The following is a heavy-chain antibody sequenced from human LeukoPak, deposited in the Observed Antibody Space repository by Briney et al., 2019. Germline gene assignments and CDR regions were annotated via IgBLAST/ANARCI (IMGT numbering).Heavy chain of an antibody. CDR1: GYTFTSYG. Sequence: ASVKVSCKASGYTFTSYGISWVRQAPGQGLEWMGWINPNSGGTNYAQKFQGRITMTRDTSISTAYMELSRLRSDDTAVYYCARVGATYSGDPWGQGTLVTVSS. V-gene: IGHV1-2*02. CDR2: INPNSGGT. CDR3: ARVGATYSGDP. J-gene: IGHJ5*02. D-gene: IGHD1-26*01.